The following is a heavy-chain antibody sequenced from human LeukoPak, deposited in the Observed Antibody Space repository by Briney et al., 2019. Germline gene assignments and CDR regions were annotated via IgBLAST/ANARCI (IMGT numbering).Heavy chain of an antibody. D-gene: IGHD6-13*01. CDR2: ISVYNGNT. J-gene: IGHJ4*02. V-gene: IGHV1-18*01. Sequence: EASVKVSCKASGYTFSAYGISWVRQAPGQGHEWMGWISVYNGNTNYAQKVQGRVALTTDTSTSTAYMELRSLRSDDTAVYFCARDSHIAEVAYYFDYWGQGTLVTVSS. CDR1: GYTFSAYG. CDR3: ARDSHIAEVAYYFDY.